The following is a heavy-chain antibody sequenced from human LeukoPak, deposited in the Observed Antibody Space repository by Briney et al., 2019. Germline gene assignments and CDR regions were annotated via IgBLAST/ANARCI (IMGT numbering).Heavy chain of an antibody. D-gene: IGHD6-19*01. J-gene: IGHJ4*02. CDR3: ARGSRSSDFDY. V-gene: IGHV1-2*02. CDR2: INPNSGDT. CDR1: GYSFTGYY. Sequence: GASVTVSCTASGYSFTGYYIHWVRQAPGQGLQWMGWINPNSGDTNYAQKFQDRVTMTRDTSISTAYMELSRLTSDDTAVYHCARGSRSSDFDYWGQGTLVTVSS.